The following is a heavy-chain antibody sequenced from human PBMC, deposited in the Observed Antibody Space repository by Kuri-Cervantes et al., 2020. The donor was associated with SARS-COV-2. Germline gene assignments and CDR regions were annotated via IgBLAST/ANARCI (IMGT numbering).Heavy chain of an antibody. CDR3: ARANIVVVPAALGAIIYYYYYMDV. V-gene: IGHV4-39*01. CDR2: IYHSGYT. Sequence: ESLKISCSVSGGSISSSNYYWSWIRQPPGKGLEWIGNIYHSGYTYYNPSLKSRVTMSVDTSKSQFSLQLTSVTAADTAVYYCARANIVVVPAALGAIIYYYYYMDVWGKGTTVTVSS. J-gene: IGHJ6*03. D-gene: IGHD2-2*01. CDR1: GGSISSSNYY.